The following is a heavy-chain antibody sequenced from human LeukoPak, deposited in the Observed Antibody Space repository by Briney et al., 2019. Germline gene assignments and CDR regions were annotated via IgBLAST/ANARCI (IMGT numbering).Heavy chain of an antibody. V-gene: IGHV1-46*01. CDR3: ASLQWRGIDY. J-gene: IGHJ4*02. D-gene: IGHD6-19*01. CDR2: INPSGGST. Sequence: ASVKVFCKASGYSFTSYYMHWVRQAPGQGLEWMGIINPSGGSTSYAQKFQGRVTMTRDMSTSTVYMELSSLRSEDTAVYYCASLQWRGIDYWGQGTLVTVSS. CDR1: GYSFTSYY.